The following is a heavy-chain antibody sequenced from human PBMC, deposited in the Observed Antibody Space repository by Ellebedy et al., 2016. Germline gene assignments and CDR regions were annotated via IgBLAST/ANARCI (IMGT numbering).Heavy chain of an antibody. Sequence: GESLKISCSASGFNFGDYAMSWFRQAPGKGLEWLGFIRSRAYGGTTEYAASVKGRFTISRDDSKSFTYLQMNNLKTEDTAVYYCSREVDCVGTSCYDSWGQGTLVTVSS. CDR2: IRSRAYGGTT. J-gene: IGHJ4*02. V-gene: IGHV3-49*03. D-gene: IGHD2-2*01. CDR3: SREVDCVGTSCYDS. CDR1: GFNFGDYA.